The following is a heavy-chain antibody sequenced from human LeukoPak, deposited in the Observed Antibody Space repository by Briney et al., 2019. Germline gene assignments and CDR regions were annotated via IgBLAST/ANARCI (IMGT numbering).Heavy chain of an antibody. V-gene: IGHV4-61*05. CDR1: GGSISSSSYY. J-gene: IGHJ4*02. CDR2: ISYSGST. CDR3: ARSRGVTSDSSGYSDY. Sequence: PSETLSLTCSVSGGSISSSSYYWGWIRQPPGKGLEWIGYISYSGSTNYNPSLESRLTTSVDTSKNQFSLKLNSVTAADTAVYYCARSRGVTSDSSGYSDYWGQGTLVTVSS. D-gene: IGHD3-22*01.